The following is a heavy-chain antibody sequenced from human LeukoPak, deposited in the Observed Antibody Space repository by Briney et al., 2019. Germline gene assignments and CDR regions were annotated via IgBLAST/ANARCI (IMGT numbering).Heavy chain of an antibody. V-gene: IGHV1-8*01. CDR1: GYTFTSYH. CDR2: MNPNNSDI. J-gene: IGHJ4*02. CDR3: VRVPPGTTIYAY. Sequence: ASVKVSCKASGYTFTSYHINWVRQATGQGLEWVGWMNPNNSDIGYAQRFQGRVTMTRNTSIGTAYMELSSLRSEDTAIYYCVRVPPGTTIYAYWGQGTLVTVSS. D-gene: IGHD1-14*01.